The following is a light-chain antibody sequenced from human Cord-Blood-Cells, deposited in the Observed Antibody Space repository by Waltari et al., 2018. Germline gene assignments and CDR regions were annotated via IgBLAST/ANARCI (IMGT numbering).Light chain of an antibody. V-gene: IGKV3-15*01. CDR1: QSVSRD. Sequence: EIVMTHSPATLSVSPGEXXXXXCRASQSVSRDLAWYQQKPGQALRLLIYGASTRATGIPARFSGSGSGTEFTLTISSLQSEDFAVYYCQQYNNWPPFTFGPGTKVDI. J-gene: IGKJ3*01. CDR2: GAS. CDR3: QQYNNWPPFT.